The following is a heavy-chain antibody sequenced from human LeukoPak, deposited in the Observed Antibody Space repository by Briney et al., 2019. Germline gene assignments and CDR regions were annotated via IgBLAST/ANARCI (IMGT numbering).Heavy chain of an antibody. J-gene: IGHJ4*02. V-gene: IGHV3-11*03. CDR2: ISSSGNYT. Sequence: PGGALRLSCAVSGFSLIDNYMSWIRQPPGKGLEGVSYISSSGNYTNYADSGDGRFTISRENAKNSLFLQMNSVRAEDTAVYYCARTIGRGPGGHFDYWGQGTLVTVSS. CDR3: ARTIGRGPGGHFDY. CDR1: GFSLIDNY. D-gene: IGHD3-9*01.